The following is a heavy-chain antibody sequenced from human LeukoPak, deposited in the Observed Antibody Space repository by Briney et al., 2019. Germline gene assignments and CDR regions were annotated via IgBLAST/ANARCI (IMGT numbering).Heavy chain of an antibody. J-gene: IGHJ5*01. CDR1: GDSVSDNTVT. D-gene: IGHD3-10*01. CDR3: ARGNVLRGGFDF. Sequence: SQTLSPTCAISGDSVSDNTVTWNWIRQSPSRGLEWLGRTYYRSKWCNDYTMSVKSRIVITADTSKNQFSLQLSSVTPEDTAVYYCARGNVLRGGFDFWGQGTLVTVSS. CDR2: TYYRSKWCN. V-gene: IGHV6-1*01.